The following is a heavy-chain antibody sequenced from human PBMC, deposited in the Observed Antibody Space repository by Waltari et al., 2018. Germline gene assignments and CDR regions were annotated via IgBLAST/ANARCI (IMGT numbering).Heavy chain of an antibody. V-gene: IGHV3-53*01. J-gene: IGHJ4*02. CDR2: IYSGGST. D-gene: IGHD1-26*01. CDR3: ARYYSGTYTDY. Sequence: EVQLVESGGGLIQPGGSLRLSCAASGFTVSSHYINWVRQAPGKGLGWVSVIYSGGSTYYADSVKGRFTISRDNSKNTVYLQMNSLRAEDTAVYYCARYYSGTYTDYWGQGTLVTVSS. CDR1: GFTVSSHY.